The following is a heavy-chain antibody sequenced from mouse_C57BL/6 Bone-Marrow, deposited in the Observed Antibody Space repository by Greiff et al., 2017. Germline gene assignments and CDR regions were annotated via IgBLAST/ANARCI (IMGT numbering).Heavy chain of an antibody. Sequence: EVQVVESGGDLVKPGGSLKLSCAASGFTFSTYGMSWVRQTPDKRLEWVATISSGGSYTYYPDSVEGRFTISRDNAKNTLYLQMSSLKSEDTAMYYCTRRDGYNWYFDVWGAGTTVTVSS. CDR2: ISSGGSYT. D-gene: IGHD2-3*01. CDR3: TRRDGYNWYFDV. CDR1: GFTFSTYG. V-gene: IGHV5-6*01. J-gene: IGHJ1*01.